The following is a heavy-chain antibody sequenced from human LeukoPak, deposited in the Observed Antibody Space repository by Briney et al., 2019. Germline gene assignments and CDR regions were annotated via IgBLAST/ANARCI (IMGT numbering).Heavy chain of an antibody. CDR2: IKSNSDGGTT. Sequence: GGSLRLSCEASGFTFSNAWMSWVRQAPGKGLEWVGRIKSNSDGGTTDYAAPVKGRFITSRDDSKNTLYLHMNSLKSEDTAMYYCTTDGYMISHTFDFWGQGTMVTVSS. J-gene: IGHJ3*01. V-gene: IGHV3-15*01. D-gene: IGHD5-18*01. CDR3: TTDGYMISHTFDF. CDR1: GFTFSNAW.